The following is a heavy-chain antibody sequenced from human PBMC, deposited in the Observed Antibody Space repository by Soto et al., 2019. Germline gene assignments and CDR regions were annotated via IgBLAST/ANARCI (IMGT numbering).Heavy chain of an antibody. Sequence: EVQLVESGGGLVQPGGSLRLSCAASGFTFSNFWMSWVRQAPGKGLEWVANIKQDGSEKSYVDSVKGRFAISRDNAQNSLYLLMNSLRAEDTAVYYCARTLMPVAATAHHFDCWGQGTLVTVSS. D-gene: IGHD2-15*01. CDR3: ARTLMPVAATAHHFDC. J-gene: IGHJ4*02. V-gene: IGHV3-7*01. CDR1: GFTFSNFW. CDR2: IKQDGSEK.